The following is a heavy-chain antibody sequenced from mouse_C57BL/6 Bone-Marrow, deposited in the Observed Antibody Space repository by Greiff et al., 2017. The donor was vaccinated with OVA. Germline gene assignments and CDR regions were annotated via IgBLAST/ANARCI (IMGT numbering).Heavy chain of an antibody. Sequence: EVQLQQSGPELVKPGASVKISCKASGYTFTDYYMNWVKQSHGKSLEWIGDINPNNGGTSYNQKFKGKATLTVDKSSSTAYMELRSLTSEDSAVYYCARYYDSWYFDVWGTGTTVTVSS. CDR2: INPNNGGT. CDR1: GYTFTDYY. J-gene: IGHJ1*03. D-gene: IGHD2-4*01. CDR3: ARYYDSWYFDV. V-gene: IGHV1-26*01.